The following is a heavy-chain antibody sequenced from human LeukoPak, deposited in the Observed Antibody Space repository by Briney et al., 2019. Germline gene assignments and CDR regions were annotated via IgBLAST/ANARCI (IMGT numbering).Heavy chain of an antibody. CDR2: INPYIGDT. CDR1: GYTFSNFG. Sequence: ASVKVSCKASGYTFSNFGISWVRQAPGQGLEWMGWINPYIGDTNYAQKFQGRLTMTTDTSTNIAYMELRSLRSDDTAVYYCGKIAVAGDSLDWWGQGTLVTVSS. CDR3: GKIAVAGDSLDW. J-gene: IGHJ4*02. V-gene: IGHV1-18*01. D-gene: IGHD6-19*01.